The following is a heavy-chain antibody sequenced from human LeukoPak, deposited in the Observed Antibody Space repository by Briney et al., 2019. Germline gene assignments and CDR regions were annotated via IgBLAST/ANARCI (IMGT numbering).Heavy chain of an antibody. CDR3: AKEVIGGCVSGVYYNGGLGDC. J-gene: IGHJ4*02. CDR2: ISSSGPNT. Sequence: GGSLRLSCAASGFSFGMYAMYWVRQAPGKGLEWVSTISSSGPNTYYADSVRGRFTISRDDSKNILHLQMNSLRADDSAIYYCAKEVIGGCVSGVYYNGGLGDCWGQGSLVSVSS. V-gene: IGHV3-23*01. CDR1: GFSFGMYA. D-gene: IGHD3-10*01.